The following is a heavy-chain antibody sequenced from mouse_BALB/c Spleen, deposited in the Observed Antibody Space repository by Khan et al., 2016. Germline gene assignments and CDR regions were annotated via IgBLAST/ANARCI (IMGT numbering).Heavy chain of an antibody. J-gene: IGHJ3*01. Sequence: QIQLVQSGPELKKPGETVKISCKASGYTFTNYGMNWVKQAPGKGLKWMGWINTTTGEPTYAEEFKGRFAFSLETSASTAYLQINNLKNEDTATDFCAEDYYGSNWFAYWGQGTLVTVSA. CDR2: INTTTGEP. D-gene: IGHD1-1*01. CDR3: AEDYYGSNWFAY. CDR1: GYTFTNYG. V-gene: IGHV9-3*02.